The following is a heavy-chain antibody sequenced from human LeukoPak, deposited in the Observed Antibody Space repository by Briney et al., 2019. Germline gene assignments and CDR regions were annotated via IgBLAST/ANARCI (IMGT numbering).Heavy chain of an antibody. Sequence: MTSETLSLTCTVSGGSISSYYWSWIRQPAGKGLEWIGRIYTSGSTNYNPSLKSRVTMSVDTSRNQVSLQLSSVTAADTAVYYCARLLAYSGAYYFDLWGQGTLVTVSS. D-gene: IGHD1-26*01. CDR1: GGSISSYY. J-gene: IGHJ4*02. CDR3: ARLLAYSGAYYFDL. V-gene: IGHV4-4*07. CDR2: IYTSGST.